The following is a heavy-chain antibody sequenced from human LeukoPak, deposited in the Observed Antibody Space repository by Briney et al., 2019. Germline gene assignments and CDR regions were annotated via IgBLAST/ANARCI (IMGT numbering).Heavy chain of an antibody. Sequence: GGSLRLSCAASGFTLSSYAMSWVRQAPGKGLEWVSAISSSDDGTYYAKSVRGRFTISRDSSKNTLYLQMNSLRAEDAGVYYCAMIAAAGGGNDYWGQGTLVTVSS. CDR1: GFTLSSYA. CDR2: ISSSDDGT. V-gene: IGHV3-23*01. CDR3: AMIAAAGGGNDY. J-gene: IGHJ4*02. D-gene: IGHD6-13*01.